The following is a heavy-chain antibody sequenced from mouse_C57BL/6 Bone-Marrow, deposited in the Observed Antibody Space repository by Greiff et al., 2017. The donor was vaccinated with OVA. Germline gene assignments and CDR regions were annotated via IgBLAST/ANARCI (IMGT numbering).Heavy chain of an antibody. CDR2: ISYSGST. Sequence: EVMLVESGPGLAKPSQTLSLTCSVTGYSITSDYWNWIRKFPGNKLEYMGYISYSGSTYYNPSLKRRISITRDTSKNQYYLQLNSVTTEDTATYYCASGVYGNYHLGYWGQGTTLTVSS. J-gene: IGHJ2*01. CDR3: ASGVYGNYHLGY. CDR1: GYSITSDY. D-gene: IGHD2-1*01. V-gene: IGHV3-8*01.